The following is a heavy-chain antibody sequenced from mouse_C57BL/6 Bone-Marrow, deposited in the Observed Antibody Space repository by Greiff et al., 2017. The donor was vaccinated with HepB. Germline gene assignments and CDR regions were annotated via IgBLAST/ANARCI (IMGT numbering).Heavy chain of an antibody. V-gene: IGHV1-55*01. CDR1: GYTFTSYW. CDR2: IYPGSGST. D-gene: IGHD1-1*01. J-gene: IGHJ2*01. Sequence: QVQLQQPGAELVKPGASVKMSCKASGYTFTSYWITWVKQRPGQGLEWIGDIYPGSGSTNYNEKFKSKATLTVDTSSSTAYMQRSSLTSEDSAVYYGARRGYYGSSYPLFDYWGQGTTLTVSS. CDR3: ARRGYYGSSYPLFDY.